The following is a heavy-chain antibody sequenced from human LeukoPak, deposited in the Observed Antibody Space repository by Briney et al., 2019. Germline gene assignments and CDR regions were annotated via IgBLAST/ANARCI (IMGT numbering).Heavy chain of an antibody. CDR3: ARSMVLIAAAGKGFDY. J-gene: IGHJ4*02. CDR1: GESFSGYY. Sequence: SETLSLTCAVYGESFSGYYWSWIRQPPGKGLEWIAEITHTGSTNYNPSLKSRVTISVDTSKNQFSLNLSSVTAADTAVYYCARSMVLIAAAGKGFDYWGQGTLVTVSS. V-gene: IGHV4-34*01. D-gene: IGHD6-13*01. CDR2: ITHTGST.